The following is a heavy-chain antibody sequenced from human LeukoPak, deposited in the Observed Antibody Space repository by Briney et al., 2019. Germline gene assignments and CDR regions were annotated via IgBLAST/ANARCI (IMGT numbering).Heavy chain of an antibody. CDR1: GGSISSGGYS. CDR2: IYHSGST. Sequence: SQTLSLTCAVSGGSISSGGYSWSWIRQPPGKGLEWNGYIYHSGSTYYNPSLKSRVTISVDRSKNQFSLKLSSATAADTAVYYCAREGQGYYGSGSYKLDPWGQGTLVTVSS. D-gene: IGHD3-10*01. CDR3: AREGQGYYGSGSYKLDP. J-gene: IGHJ5*02. V-gene: IGHV4-30-2*01.